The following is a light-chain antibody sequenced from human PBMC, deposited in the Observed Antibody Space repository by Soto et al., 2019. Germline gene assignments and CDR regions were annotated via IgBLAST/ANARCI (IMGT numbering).Light chain of an antibody. J-gene: IGLJ2*01. Sequence: QSVLTQPPSASGTPGQRVTISCSGSSSNIGRNFVCWYQQRPGTAPKVVIYTNNERASGVPDRFSGSKSGTSASLAISGLQSEDEADYYCSAWDDSVDGVVFGGGTKLTVL. CDR2: TNN. V-gene: IGLV1-44*01. CDR1: SSNIGRNF. CDR3: SAWDDSVDGVV.